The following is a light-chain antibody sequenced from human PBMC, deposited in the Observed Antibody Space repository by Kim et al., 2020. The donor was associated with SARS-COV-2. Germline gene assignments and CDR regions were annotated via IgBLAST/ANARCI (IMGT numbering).Light chain of an antibody. CDR1: KLGDKY. J-gene: IGLJ2*01. CDR2: QDS. CDR3: QAWDSSTVV. V-gene: IGLV3-1*01. Sequence: SYELTQPPSVSVSPGQTASITCSGDKLGDKYACWYQQKPGQSPVLVLYQDSKRPSGIPERFSGSNSGNTATLTISGTQAMDEADYYCQAWDSSTVVFGGGTQLIVL.